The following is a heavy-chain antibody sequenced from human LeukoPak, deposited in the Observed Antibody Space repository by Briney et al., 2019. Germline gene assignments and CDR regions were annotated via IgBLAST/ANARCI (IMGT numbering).Heavy chain of an antibody. V-gene: IGHV4-59*08. J-gene: IGHJ4*02. D-gene: IGHD5-24*01. CDR3: ARSNARDGYNFGY. CDR2: FYYSGAT. Sequence: SETLSLTRTVSGGSITSSYWSWLRQPPGKGLQWIGYFYYSGATNYNPSLKSRVTISVDTSKTQLSLKMTSMTAADTAVYYCARSNARDGYNFGYWGQGTLVTVSS. CDR1: GGSITSSY.